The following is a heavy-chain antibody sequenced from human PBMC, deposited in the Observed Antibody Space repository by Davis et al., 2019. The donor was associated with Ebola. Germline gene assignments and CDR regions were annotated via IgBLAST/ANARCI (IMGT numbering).Heavy chain of an antibody. CDR2: IYYSGST. J-gene: IGHJ4*02. V-gene: IGHV4-61*01. D-gene: IGHD3-10*01. CDR3: ASGTSMVRGALFGY. Sequence: PGGSLRLSCTVSGGSVSSGSYYWSWIRQPPGKGLEWIGYIYYSGSTNYNPSLKSRVTISVDTSKNQFSLKLSSVTAADTAVYYCASGTSMVRGALFGYWGQGTLVTVSS. CDR1: GGSVSSGSYY.